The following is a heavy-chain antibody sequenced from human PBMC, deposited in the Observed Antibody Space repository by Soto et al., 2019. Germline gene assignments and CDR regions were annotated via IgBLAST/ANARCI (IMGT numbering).Heavy chain of an antibody. CDR3: AKRWGVYDSSGYFPHMDV. D-gene: IGHD3-22*01. J-gene: IGHJ6*02. V-gene: IGHV3-23*01. Sequence: EVQLLESGGGLVQPGGSLRLSCAASGFTFSSYAMSWVRQAPGKGLEWVSAISGSGGSTYYADSLKGRFTISRDNSKNTLCRQMNSLRAEDTAVYYCAKRWGVYDSSGYFPHMDVWGQGTTVTVSS. CDR1: GFTFSSYA. CDR2: ISGSGGST.